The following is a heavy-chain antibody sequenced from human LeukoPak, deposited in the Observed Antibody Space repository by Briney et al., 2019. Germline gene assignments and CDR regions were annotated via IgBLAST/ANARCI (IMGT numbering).Heavy chain of an antibody. CDR1: ADSISSSGHY. V-gene: IGHV4-31*03. Sequence: PSQTLSLTCTFSADSISSSGHYWTWIRQHPGKGPETIWFIHFSGSTNHNPSLKSRVAISVDASKNQFSLRLSSVTSADTAVYYCARGGNRFGGFYFDYWGQGILVTVSS. D-gene: IGHD3-10*01. CDR3: ARGGNRFGGFYFDY. J-gene: IGHJ4*02. CDR2: IHFSGST.